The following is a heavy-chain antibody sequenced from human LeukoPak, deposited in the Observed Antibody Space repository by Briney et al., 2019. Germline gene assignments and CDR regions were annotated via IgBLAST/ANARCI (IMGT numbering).Heavy chain of an antibody. CDR2: FYSGGST. Sequence: PGGSLRLSCAASGFTVNSNYMSWVRQAPGKGLEWVSVFYSGGSTYYADSVKGRFTISRDNSKNTLYLRMNSLRAEDTAVYYCARQRDRYYFDYWGQGTLVTVSS. D-gene: IGHD1-14*01. V-gene: IGHV3-66*02. CDR3: ARQRDRYYFDY. CDR1: GFTVNSNY. J-gene: IGHJ4*02.